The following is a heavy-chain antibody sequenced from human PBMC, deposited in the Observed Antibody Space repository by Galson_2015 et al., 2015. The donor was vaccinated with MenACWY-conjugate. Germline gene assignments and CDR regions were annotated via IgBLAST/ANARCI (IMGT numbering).Heavy chain of an antibody. CDR1: GDSFNTYW. CDR3: ARHKYHTVWSSSDH. D-gene: IGHD5/OR15-5a*01. V-gene: IGHV5-51*01. Sequence: QSGAEVKKPGESLQISCRVSGDSFNTYWIGWVRQKPEKGLEWMGIIYPGNGDSRYSPSFQGQVTLSVDKSITTAYLQWSSLKASDTAMYFCARHKYHTVWSSSDHWGQGTLVTVSS. CDR2: IYPGNGDS. J-gene: IGHJ4*02.